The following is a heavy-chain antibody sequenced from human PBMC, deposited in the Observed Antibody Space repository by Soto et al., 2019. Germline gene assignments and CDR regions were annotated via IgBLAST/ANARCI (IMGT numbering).Heavy chain of an antibody. CDR3: ARHDFYHRTFDI. Sequence: PSETLSLTCRVSGGSVGSGAYYWSWIRQPPGKGLEWIGYTLYSGRPIYNPSLQSLQSRVTISVDTSRNQFSLRLTSVTAADTALHYCARHDFYHRTFDIWGQGTLGTVSS. CDR1: GGSVGSGAYY. J-gene: IGHJ3*02. D-gene: IGHD3-3*01. V-gene: IGHV4-61*08. CDR2: TLYSGRP.